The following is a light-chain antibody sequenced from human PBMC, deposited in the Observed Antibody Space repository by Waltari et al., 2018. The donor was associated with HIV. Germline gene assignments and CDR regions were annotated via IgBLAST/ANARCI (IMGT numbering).Light chain of an antibody. CDR1: QPVSIR. V-gene: IGKV3-15*01. J-gene: IGKJ2*01. CDR3: QQYNSWPPRYT. CDR2: GAS. Sequence: EIVMTQSPATLSVSPGERVTLSCRASQPVSIRLAWYQQKPGQAPRLLIYGASTRATGIPARFSGGGSGTEFTLTISSLQSEDFAVYYCQQYNSWPPRYTFGQGTKLEIK.